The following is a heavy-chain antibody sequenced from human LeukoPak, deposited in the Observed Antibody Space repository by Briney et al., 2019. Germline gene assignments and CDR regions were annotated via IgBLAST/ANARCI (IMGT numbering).Heavy chain of an antibody. J-gene: IGHJ4*02. CDR2: ISYDGSNK. D-gene: IGHD5-12*01. Sequence: GRSLRLSCAASGFTFSSYGMHWVRQAPGKGLEWVAVISYDGSNKYYADSVKGRFTISRDNAKNTLYLQMNSLRAEDTAVYYCARSLLYSGYDFGYWGQGTLVTVSS. CDR1: GFTFSSYG. V-gene: IGHV3-30*03. CDR3: ARSLLYSGYDFGY.